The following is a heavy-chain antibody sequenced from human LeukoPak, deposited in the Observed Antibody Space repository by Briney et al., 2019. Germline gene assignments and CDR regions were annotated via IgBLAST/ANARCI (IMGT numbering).Heavy chain of an antibody. V-gene: IGHV1-18*01. CDR1: GYTFTSHG. Sequence: ASVKVSCKTSGYTFTSHGISWVRQAPGQGLEWMGWISANNGDTKYAHRMQGRLTMTTDTSTSTAYMELRSLRSDDTAIYYCARDWPTVIADYWGQGTLVTVSS. CDR3: ARDWPTVIADY. CDR2: ISANNGDT. J-gene: IGHJ4*02. D-gene: IGHD4-11*01.